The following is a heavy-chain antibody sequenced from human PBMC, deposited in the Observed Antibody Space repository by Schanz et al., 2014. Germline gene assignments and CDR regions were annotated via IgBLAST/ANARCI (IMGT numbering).Heavy chain of an antibody. V-gene: IGHV3-30*04. CDR3: ARGGPAYYFDD. Sequence: VQLAESGGTLVRPGGSLRLSCAASGFTFSTYAMAWVRQAPGKGLEWVAFVPFDGSQKFYADSVKGRFTISRDNSKNTVYLQMNSLRPGDTAVYYCARGGPAYYFDDWGQGTLVTVSS. CDR2: VPFDGSQK. J-gene: IGHJ4*02. CDR1: GFTFSTYA.